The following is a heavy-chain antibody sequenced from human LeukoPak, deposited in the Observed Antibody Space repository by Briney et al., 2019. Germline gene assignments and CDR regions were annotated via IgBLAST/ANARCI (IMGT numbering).Heavy chain of an antibody. J-gene: IGHJ4*02. CDR2: INQDGSDK. D-gene: IGHD2-15*01. Sequence: PGGSLRLSCAASGLTFSIHWMNWVRQAPGKGLECVANINQDGSDKYYVDSVRGRFTISRDNTKNSLYLQMNSLRAEDTAVYYCARDLGYCSGGSCYPFDYWGQGTLVTVSS. V-gene: IGHV3-7*01. CDR3: ARDLGYCSGGSCYPFDY. CDR1: GLTFSIHW.